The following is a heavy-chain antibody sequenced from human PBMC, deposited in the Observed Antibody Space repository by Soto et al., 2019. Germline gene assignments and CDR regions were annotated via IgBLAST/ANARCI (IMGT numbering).Heavy chain of an antibody. CDR2: IFSSGST. J-gene: IGHJ5*02. Sequence: SETLSLTCTVSGGSITDYSWVWIRQPAGKGLEWIGRIFSSGSTNYNPSLKGRITMSLGTSKNQFSLKLNSATATDTAVYFCARDQGVVVTADNWFDPWGQGILVTVPQ. V-gene: IGHV4-4*07. D-gene: IGHD2-21*02. CDR3: ARDQGVVVTADNWFDP. CDR1: GGSITDYS.